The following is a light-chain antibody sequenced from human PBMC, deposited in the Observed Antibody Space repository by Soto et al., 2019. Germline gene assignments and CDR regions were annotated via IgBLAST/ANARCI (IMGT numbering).Light chain of an antibody. J-gene: IGKJ2*01. V-gene: IGKV3-20*01. Sequence: EVVLSQSPCTLSLSPGERATLSCRASQSVSSSHLAWYQQKPGQAPRLLIYSASSRAAGIPDRCSGRGSGTDFTLNISRPEPEYFAVHCYQQYDSSEYTFGQGTKVEVK. CDR1: QSVSSSH. CDR2: SAS. CDR3: QQYDSSEYT.